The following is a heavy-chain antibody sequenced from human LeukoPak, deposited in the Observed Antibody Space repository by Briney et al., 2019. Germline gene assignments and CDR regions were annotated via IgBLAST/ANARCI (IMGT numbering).Heavy chain of an antibody. J-gene: IGHJ4*02. V-gene: IGHV4-59*08. CDR1: GGSISSYY. D-gene: IGHD4/OR15-4a*01. Sequence: SETESLTCTVSGGSISSYYWSWLRQPPGKGLEWIGYIYYSGSTTYNPSLKSRVTISVDTSKNQFSLKLSSVTAADTAVYYCARKQGANTYNHFDYWGQGTLVTVSS. CDR2: IYYSGST. CDR3: ARKQGANTYNHFDY.